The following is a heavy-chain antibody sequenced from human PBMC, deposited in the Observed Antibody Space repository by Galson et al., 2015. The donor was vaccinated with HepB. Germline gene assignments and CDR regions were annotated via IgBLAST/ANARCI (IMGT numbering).Heavy chain of an antibody. CDR2: IWYDGSNK. J-gene: IGHJ4*02. CDR3: ARAGYDSSGYYYGVDY. Sequence: SLRLSCAASGFTFSSYGMHWVRQAPGKGLEWVAVIWYDGSNKYYADSVKGRFTISRDNSKNTLYLQMNSLRAEDTAVYYCARAGYDSSGYYYGVDYWGQGTLVTVSS. V-gene: IGHV3-33*01. CDR1: GFTFSSYG. D-gene: IGHD3-22*01.